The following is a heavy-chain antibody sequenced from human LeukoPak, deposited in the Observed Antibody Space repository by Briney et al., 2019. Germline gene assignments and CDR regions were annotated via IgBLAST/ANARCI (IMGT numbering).Heavy chain of an antibody. D-gene: IGHD5-18*01. V-gene: IGHV3-23*01. CDR2: IRGSGDMT. J-gene: IGHJ4*02. CDR3: ARARGYSYANEFHLDY. Sequence: GGSLRLSCATFGFTFTNYAMSWVRQAPGKGLEWVSAIRGSGDMTYYADSVKGRFTVARDNSKTTLYLQMNSLRAEDTAVYYCARARGYSYANEFHLDYWGQGTLVTVSS. CDR1: GFTFTNYA.